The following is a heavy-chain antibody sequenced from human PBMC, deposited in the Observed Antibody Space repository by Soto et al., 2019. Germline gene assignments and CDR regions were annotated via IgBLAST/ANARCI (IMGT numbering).Heavy chain of an antibody. Sequence: GGSLRLSCEASGFRFSDAWMSWVRQIPGRGLEWVGRVKTTSERGTTNYAAPVMGRFTVSRDDSKNTLYLQMDALRAEDTAVYYCTTAGTRGGYTCSYWGQGNQVPVSS. CDR1: GFRFSDAW. CDR3: TTAGTRGGYTCSY. D-gene: IGHD6-13*01. CDR2: VKTTSERGTT. J-gene: IGHJ4*02. V-gene: IGHV3-15*06.